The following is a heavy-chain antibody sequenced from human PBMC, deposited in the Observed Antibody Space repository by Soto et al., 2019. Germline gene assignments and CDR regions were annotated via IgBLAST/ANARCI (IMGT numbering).Heavy chain of an antibody. J-gene: IGHJ4*02. D-gene: IGHD2-21*02. CDR1: GFDFNYYN. V-gene: IGHV3-48*02. Sequence: GGSLRLSCEASGFDFNYYNMNWVRQAPGRGLEWLSYISSNSRTIYYADSVKGRFTISRDNAKNSVSLQMYSLRDEDTALYYCTRDGGGGDRSDYWGQGTLVTVSS. CDR2: ISSNSRTI. CDR3: TRDGGGGDRSDY.